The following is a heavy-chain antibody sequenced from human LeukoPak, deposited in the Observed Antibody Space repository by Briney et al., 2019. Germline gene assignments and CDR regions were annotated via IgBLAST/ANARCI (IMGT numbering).Heavy chain of an antibody. V-gene: IGHV3-30*18. CDR1: GFTFSSYG. J-gene: IGHJ4*02. D-gene: IGHD3-9*01. CDR3: AKADILTAGAIDY. Sequence: GGSLRLSCAASGFTFSSYGVHWVRQAPGKGLEWVAVISYDGSNKYYADSVKGRFTISRDNSKNTLYLQMNRLRAEDTAVYYCAKADILTAGAIDYWGQGTLVTVSS. CDR2: ISYDGSNK.